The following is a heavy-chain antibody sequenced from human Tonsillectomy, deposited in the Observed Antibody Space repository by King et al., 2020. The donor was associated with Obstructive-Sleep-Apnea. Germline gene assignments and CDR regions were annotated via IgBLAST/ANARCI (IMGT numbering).Heavy chain of an antibody. J-gene: IGHJ4*02. D-gene: IGHD4-17*01. Sequence: VQLVESGGGLVKPGGSLRLSCAASGFTFSSYSMSWVRQAPGKGLEWVSSISSTSSYIFYAVSVKGRFTISRDNAQNSLYLQMNSLRAEDTAVYYCVQSYALDYWGQGTLVTVSS. CDR1: GFTFSSYS. V-gene: IGHV3-21*01. CDR2: ISSTSSYI. CDR3: VQSYALDY.